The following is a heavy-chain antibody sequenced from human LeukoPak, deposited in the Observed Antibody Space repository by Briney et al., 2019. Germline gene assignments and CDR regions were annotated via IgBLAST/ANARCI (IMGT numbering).Heavy chain of an antibody. CDR2: IYYSGST. V-gene: IGHV4-39*07. Sequence: SETLSLTCTVSGYSISSSSYYWGWIRQPPGKGLEWIGSIYYSGSTYYNPSLKSRVTISVDTSKNQFSLKLSSVTAADTAVYYCARVSWELLRLAYYYYYMDVWGKGTTVTVSS. D-gene: IGHD1-26*01. J-gene: IGHJ6*03. CDR3: ARVSWELLRLAYYYYYMDV. CDR1: GYSISSSSYY.